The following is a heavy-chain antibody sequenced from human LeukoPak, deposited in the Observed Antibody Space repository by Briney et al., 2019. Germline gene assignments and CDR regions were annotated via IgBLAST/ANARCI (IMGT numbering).Heavy chain of an antibody. D-gene: IGHD3-10*01. J-gene: IGHJ5*02. Sequence: PSETLSLTCTVSGGSISSHYWSWIRQPPGKGLEWIGYIYYSGSTNYNPSLKSRVTISVDTSKNQFSLKLSSVTAADTAVYYCARGGPRGSFDPWGQGTLVTVSS. V-gene: IGHV4-59*11. CDR1: GGSISSHY. CDR2: IYYSGST. CDR3: ARGGPRGSFDP.